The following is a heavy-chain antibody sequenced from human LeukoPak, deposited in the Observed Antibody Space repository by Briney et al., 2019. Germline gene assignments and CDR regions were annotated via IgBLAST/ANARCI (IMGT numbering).Heavy chain of an antibody. CDR1: GFTVSSNY. V-gene: IGHV3-66*01. D-gene: IGHD6-19*01. CDR2: IYSGGST. CDR3: AKTPSGWYSGAFDI. Sequence: GGSLRLSCAASGFTVSSNYMSWVRQAPGKGLEWVSVIYSGGSTYYADSVKGRFTISRDNSKNTLYLQMNSLRAEDTAVYYCAKTPSGWYSGAFDIWGQGTMVTVSS. J-gene: IGHJ3*02.